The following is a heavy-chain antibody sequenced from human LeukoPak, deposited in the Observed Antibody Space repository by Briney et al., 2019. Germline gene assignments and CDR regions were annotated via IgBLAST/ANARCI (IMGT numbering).Heavy chain of an antibody. Sequence: GGSLRLSCAASGIILSSYWMSWVRQAPGKGLEWVANIKQDGSEKYYVDSVKGRFTISRDNAKNSLYLQMNSLRAEDTAVYYCAREGPSSTVTTSHPDIWYYYMDVWGKGTTVTISS. D-gene: IGHD4-17*01. V-gene: IGHV3-7*01. CDR3: AREGPSSTVTTSHPDIWYYYMDV. CDR2: IKQDGSEK. CDR1: GIILSSYW. J-gene: IGHJ6*03.